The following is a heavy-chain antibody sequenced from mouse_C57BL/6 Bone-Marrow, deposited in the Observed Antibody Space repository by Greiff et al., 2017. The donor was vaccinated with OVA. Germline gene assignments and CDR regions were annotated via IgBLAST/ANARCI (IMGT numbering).Heavy chain of an antibody. CDR2: ISSGGSYT. Sequence: DVKLVESGGDLVKPGGSLKLSCAASGFTFSSYGMSWVRQTPDKRLEWVANISSGGSYTYYPDSVKGRFTISRDNAKNTLYLQMSSLKSEDTAMYYCAKEIYYYGLYYFDYWGQGTTLTVSS. D-gene: IGHD1-1*01. J-gene: IGHJ2*01. CDR1: GFTFSSYG. V-gene: IGHV5-6*02. CDR3: AKEIYYYGLYYFDY.